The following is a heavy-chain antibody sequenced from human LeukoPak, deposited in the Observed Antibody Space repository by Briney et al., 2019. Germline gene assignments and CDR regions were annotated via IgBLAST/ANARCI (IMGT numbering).Heavy chain of an antibody. CDR2: IHYSGRT. D-gene: IGHD3-10*01. CDR3: ARERSHFWYTDV. Sequence: SETLSLTCTVSGDSTSSHYWSWIRQSPGKGLEWLGFIHYSGRTDYNPSLRSRVSISIDTSKNQFTLNLRSVTAADSAIYYCARERSHFWYTDVWGKGTTVTVSS. CDR1: GDSTSSHY. J-gene: IGHJ6*03. V-gene: IGHV4-59*11.